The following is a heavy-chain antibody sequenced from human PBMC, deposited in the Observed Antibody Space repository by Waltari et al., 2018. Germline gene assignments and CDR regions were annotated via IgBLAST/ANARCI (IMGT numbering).Heavy chain of an antibody. V-gene: IGHV1-8*02. J-gene: IGHJ5*02. CDR1: GYRFPSHD. CDR2: MNPVSGST. CDR3: ASGGGYGSGNSWFGR. Sequence: QVQLVQSGAEARKPGASLKVSCKASGYRFPSHDINWVRQDTGQGLEWVGRMNPVSGSTDYARELQDRFSITRNTSISTAYMELSSLTVDDTAVYYCASGGGYGSGNSWFGRWGQGTQVTVSS. D-gene: IGHD3-10*01.